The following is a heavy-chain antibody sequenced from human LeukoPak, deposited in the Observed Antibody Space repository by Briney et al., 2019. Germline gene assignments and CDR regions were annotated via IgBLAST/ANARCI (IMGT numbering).Heavy chain of an antibody. CDR1: GYTFTTYD. CDR3: ARDDIAARRMGY. CDR2: MNPNSGNT. Sequence: ASVKVSCKASGYTFTTYDINWVRQATGQGLEWMGWMNPNSGNTGYAQKFQGRVTMTRDTSISTAYMELSRLRSDDTAVYYCARDDIAARRMGYWGQGTLVTVSS. J-gene: IGHJ4*02. D-gene: IGHD6-6*01. V-gene: IGHV1-8*01.